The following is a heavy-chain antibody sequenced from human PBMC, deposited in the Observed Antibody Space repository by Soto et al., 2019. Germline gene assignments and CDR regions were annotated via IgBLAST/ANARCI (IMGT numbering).Heavy chain of an antibody. D-gene: IGHD3-22*01. J-gene: IGHJ4*02. Sequence: EVQLLESGGGLVQPGGSLRLSCAASGFTFSSYAMSWVRQAPGKGLEWVSAISGSGGSTYYADYVKGRFTISRDNSKNTLYLEMSSVRAEDTGVDYWATFPSDSSGGSFDCWGQGTLVTVSS. V-gene: IGHV3-23*01. CDR1: GFTFSSYA. CDR2: ISGSGGST. CDR3: ATFPSDSSGGSFDC.